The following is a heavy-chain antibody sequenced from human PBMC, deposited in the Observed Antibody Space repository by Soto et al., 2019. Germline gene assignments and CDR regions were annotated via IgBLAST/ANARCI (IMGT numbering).Heavy chain of an antibody. V-gene: IGHV4-31*03. CDR2: IYYSGST. D-gene: IGHD3-3*01. CDR1: GGSISSGGYY. Sequence: SETLSLTCTVSGGSISSGGYYWSWIRQHPGKGLEWIGYIYYSGSTYYNPSLKSRVTISVDTSKNQFSLKLSSVTAADTAVYYCASGITIFGVVTRFDPWGQGTLVTVSS. J-gene: IGHJ5*02. CDR3: ASGITIFGVVTRFDP.